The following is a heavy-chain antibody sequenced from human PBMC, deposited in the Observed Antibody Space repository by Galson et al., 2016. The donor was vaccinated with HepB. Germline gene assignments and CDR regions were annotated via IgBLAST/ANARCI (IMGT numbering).Heavy chain of an antibody. J-gene: IGHJ5*02. D-gene: IGHD1-14*01. Sequence: SLRLSCAASGFTFSSYSRAWARQAPGKGLEWVSTISFSGDHTYYADSVKGRFTISRDNSKNRLFPEMRNLTNEDTAMFYCAKNPGNGWFDPWGQGTLVTFSS. CDR3: AKNPGNGWFDP. V-gene: IGHV3-23*01. CDR1: GFTFSSYS. CDR2: ISFSGDHT.